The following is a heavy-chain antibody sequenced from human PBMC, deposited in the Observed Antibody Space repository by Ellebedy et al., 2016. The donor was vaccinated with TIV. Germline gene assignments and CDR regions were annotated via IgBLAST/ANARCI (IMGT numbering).Heavy chain of an antibody. CDR1: GFTFNSYA. V-gene: IGHV3-23*01. CDR3: AKAPTAIFAHFYYYYYYRDV. Sequence: GGSLRLXCAASGFTFNSYAMSWVRQAPGRRLEWVSAISGSGGSTHYVDSVRGRFTISRDNSKNTLYLQMTSLRAEDTAVYYCAKAPTAIFAHFYYYYYYRDVWGKGTTVTVSS. CDR2: ISGSGGST. D-gene: IGHD2-21*02. J-gene: IGHJ6*03.